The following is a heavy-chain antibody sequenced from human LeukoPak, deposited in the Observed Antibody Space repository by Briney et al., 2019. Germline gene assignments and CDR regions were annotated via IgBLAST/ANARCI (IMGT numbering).Heavy chain of an antibody. Sequence: ASVKVSCKASGYTFTSYGISWVRQAPGQGLEWMGWISAYNGNTNYAQKLQGRVTMTTDTSTSTAYMELRSLRSDDTAVYYCAREQGDIYDSSGPRRGDAFDIWGQGTMVTVSS. D-gene: IGHD3-22*01. CDR1: GYTFTSYG. CDR2: ISAYNGNT. J-gene: IGHJ3*02. V-gene: IGHV1-18*01. CDR3: AREQGDIYDSSGPRRGDAFDI.